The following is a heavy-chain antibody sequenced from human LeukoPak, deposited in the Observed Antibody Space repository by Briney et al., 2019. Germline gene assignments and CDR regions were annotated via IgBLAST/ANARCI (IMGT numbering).Heavy chain of an antibody. Sequence: GGSLRLSCAASGFTVSSNYMSWVRQAPGKGLEWVSVIYSGGSTYYADSVKGRFTISRDNSKNTLYLQMNSLRAEDTAVYYCAREVYSGSYGFDYWGQGTLVTVSS. CDR3: AREVYSGSYGFDY. J-gene: IGHJ4*02. CDR1: GFTVSSNY. D-gene: IGHD1-26*01. V-gene: IGHV3-53*01. CDR2: IYSGGST.